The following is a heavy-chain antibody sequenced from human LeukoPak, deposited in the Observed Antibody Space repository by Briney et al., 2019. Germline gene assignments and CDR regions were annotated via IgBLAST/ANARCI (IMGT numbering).Heavy chain of an antibody. CDR1: SPSISICY. Sequence: SQSLSPTCTLASPSISICYWSCTRHPPGRGLGWIGYIYYSGSTIYNPSLKSRVTISADTSKDQFSLKLSFVTAADTAVYYCARLEAYCGGDCYIFDYWGQGTLVTVSS. V-gene: IGHV4-59*01. CDR2: IYYSGST. J-gene: IGHJ4*02. D-gene: IGHD2-21*02. CDR3: ARLEAYCGGDCYIFDY.